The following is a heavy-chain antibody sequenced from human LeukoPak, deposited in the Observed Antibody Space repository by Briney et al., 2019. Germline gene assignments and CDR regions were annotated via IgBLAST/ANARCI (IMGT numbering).Heavy chain of an antibody. CDR1: GYSFTSYW. Sequence: GESLKISCKGSGYSFTSYWIGWVRQMPGKGLEWMGIIYPGDSDTRYSPSFQGQVTISADKSISTAYLQWSSLKASDTAMYYCARSLGDPTLPGPLDYWGQGTLVTVSS. CDR2: IYPGDSDT. J-gene: IGHJ4*02. CDR3: ARSLGDPTLPGPLDY. V-gene: IGHV5-51*01. D-gene: IGHD3-16*01.